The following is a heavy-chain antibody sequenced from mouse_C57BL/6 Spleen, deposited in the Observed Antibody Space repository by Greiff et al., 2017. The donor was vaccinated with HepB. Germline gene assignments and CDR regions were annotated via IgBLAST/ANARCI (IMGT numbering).Heavy chain of an antibody. Sequence: QVQLQQPGAELVRPGSSVKLSCKASGYTFTSYWMHWVKQRPIQGLEWIGNIDPSDSETHYNQKFKDKATLTVDKSSITAYMQLSSLTSEDSAVYYCARAIYYYGSSYWYFDVWGTGTTVTVSS. CDR1: GYTFTSYW. J-gene: IGHJ1*03. CDR3: ARAIYYYGSSYWYFDV. V-gene: IGHV1-52*01. D-gene: IGHD1-1*01. CDR2: IDPSDSET.